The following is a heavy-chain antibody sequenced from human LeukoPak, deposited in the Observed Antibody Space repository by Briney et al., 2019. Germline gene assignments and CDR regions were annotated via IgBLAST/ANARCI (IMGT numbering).Heavy chain of an antibody. CDR1: GGSISGYY. D-gene: IGHD4-17*01. Sequence: SETLSLTCTVSGGSISGYYWNWVRQPPGKGLEWIGLIHYSESTTYNPSLKSRLTMSVDTSKNQFSLKLSSVTAADTAVYYCARDYGDYIGALDIWGLGTMVTVSS. V-gene: IGHV4-59*12. CDR2: IHYSEST. CDR3: ARDYGDYIGALDI. J-gene: IGHJ3*02.